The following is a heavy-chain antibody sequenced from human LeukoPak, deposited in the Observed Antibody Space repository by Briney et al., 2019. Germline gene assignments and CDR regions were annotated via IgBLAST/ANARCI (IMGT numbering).Heavy chain of an antibody. CDR2: ISGSGRSGT. V-gene: IGHV3-23*01. J-gene: IGHJ4*02. Sequence: GGSLRLSCVASGLTFSTYAMTWVRQAPGKALEWVSVISGSGRSGTNYADSVKGRFTISRDNSKNTLYLQMNSLRVEDTAIYYCAKAPGGGNWNWGQGTLVTVSS. D-gene: IGHD1-20*01. CDR1: GLTFSTYA. CDR3: AKAPGGGNWN.